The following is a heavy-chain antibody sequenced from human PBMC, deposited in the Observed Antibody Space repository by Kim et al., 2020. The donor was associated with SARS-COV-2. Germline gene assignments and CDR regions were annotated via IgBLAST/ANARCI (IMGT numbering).Heavy chain of an antibody. CDR1: GGTFSSYA. D-gene: IGHD6-6*01. J-gene: IGHJ4*02. CDR3: AKYRLAAPKGLYFDY. CDR2: IIPIFGTA. Sequence: SVKVSCKASGGTFSSYAISWVRQAPGQGLEWMGGIIPIFGTANYAQKFQGRVTITADESTSTAYMELSSLRSEDTVVYYCAKYRLAAPKGLYFDYWGQGTLVTVSS. V-gene: IGHV1-69*13.